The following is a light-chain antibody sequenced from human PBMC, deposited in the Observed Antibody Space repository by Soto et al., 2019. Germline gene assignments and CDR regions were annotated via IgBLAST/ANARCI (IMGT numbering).Light chain of an antibody. V-gene: IGLV2-14*01. CDR3: TSYTSSSTDV. Sequence: QSALTQPASVSGSPGRSIAISCTGTSSDVGGYKYVSWYQQHPGKAPKLMIYDVSNRPSGVSDRFSGSKSGNTASLTISGLQAEDEADYYCTSYTSSSTDVFGTGTKLTVL. J-gene: IGLJ1*01. CDR2: DVS. CDR1: SSDVGGYKY.